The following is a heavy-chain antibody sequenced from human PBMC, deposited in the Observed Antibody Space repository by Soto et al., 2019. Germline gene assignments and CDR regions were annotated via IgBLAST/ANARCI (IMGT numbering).Heavy chain of an antibody. Sequence: QVQLVESGGGVVQPGRSLRLSCAASGFTFSSYAMHWVRQAPGKGLEWVAVISYDGSNKYYADSVKGRFTISRDNSKNTLYLQMSSLRAEDTAVYYCAKNGDTYYFDYWGQGTLVTVSS. J-gene: IGHJ4*02. D-gene: IGHD3-16*01. CDR2: ISYDGSNK. V-gene: IGHV3-30-3*02. CDR1: GFTFSSYA. CDR3: AKNGDTYYFDY.